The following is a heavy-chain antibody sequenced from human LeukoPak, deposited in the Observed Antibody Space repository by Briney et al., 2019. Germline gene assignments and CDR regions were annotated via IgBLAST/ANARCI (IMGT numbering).Heavy chain of an antibody. D-gene: IGHD2/OR15-2a*01. J-gene: IGHJ5*02. V-gene: IGHV1-2*02. CDR1: GYTFTGYY. Sequence: ASVKVSCKASGYTFTGYYMHWVRQAPGQGLEWMGWINPNSGGTNYAQKFQGRVTMTRDTSISTAYMELSRLRSDDTAVYYCARRLSPLYARQTSDNWFDPWGQGTLVTVSS. CDR3: ARRLSPLYARQTSDNWFDP. CDR2: INPNSGGT.